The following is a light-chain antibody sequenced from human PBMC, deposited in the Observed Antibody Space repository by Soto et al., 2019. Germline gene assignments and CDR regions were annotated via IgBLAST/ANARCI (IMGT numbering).Light chain of an antibody. CDR2: EVS. CDR1: SSDVGGYNY. V-gene: IGLV2-14*01. Sequence: QSALTQPAPVSGSPGQSITISCTGTSSDVGGYNYVSWYQQHPGKAPKLMIYEVSNRPSGVSNRFSGSKSGNTASLTISGLQAEDEADYFCNSYGSTSTRYVFGTGTQLTVL. CDR3: NSYGSTSTRYV. J-gene: IGLJ1*01.